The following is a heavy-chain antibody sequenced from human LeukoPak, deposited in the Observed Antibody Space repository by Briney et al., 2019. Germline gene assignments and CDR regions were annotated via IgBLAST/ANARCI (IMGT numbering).Heavy chain of an antibody. CDR2: IYYSGST. CDR1: GGSISSYY. D-gene: IGHD3-3*01. J-gene: IGHJ4*02. Sequence: PSETLSLTCTVSGGSISSYYWSWIRXPPGKXLEWIGXIYYSGSTNYNPSLKSRVTIXVDTSKHQFSLKLSSVTAADTAVYYCARVSPGYYDFWSGYYKSFYYFDYWGQGTLVTVSS. V-gene: IGHV4-59*01. CDR3: ARVSPGYYDFWSGYYKSFYYFDY.